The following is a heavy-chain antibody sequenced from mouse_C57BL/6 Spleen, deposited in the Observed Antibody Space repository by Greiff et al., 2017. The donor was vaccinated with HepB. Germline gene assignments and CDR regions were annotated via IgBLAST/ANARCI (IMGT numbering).Heavy chain of an antibody. J-gene: IGHJ1*03. Sequence: QVQLKESGPELVKPGASVKLSCKASGYTFTSYDINWVKQRPGQGLEWIGWISPRDGSTKYNEKIKGKATLTVDTSSSTAYMELHSLTSEDSAVYFCAKNLLGSSYGYFDVWGTGTTVTVSS. CDR2: ISPRDGST. CDR1: GYTFTSYD. V-gene: IGHV1-85*01. CDR3: AKNLLGSSYGYFDV. D-gene: IGHD1-1*01.